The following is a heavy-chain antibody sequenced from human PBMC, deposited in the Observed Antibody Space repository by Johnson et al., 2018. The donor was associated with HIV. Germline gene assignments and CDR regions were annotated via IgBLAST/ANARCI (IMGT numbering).Heavy chain of an antibody. CDR1: GFTFSSYG. D-gene: IGHD2-21*02. CDR3: ARSLCGGDCLSDAFDI. Sequence: QVQLVESGGGVVQPGGSLRLSCAASGFTFSSYGMHWVRQAPGKGLEWVAFIRYAGSNKYYADSVKGRFTISRDNSKSTLFLLMNSLRAEDTAVYYCARSLCGGDCLSDAFDIWGQGTMVTVSS. V-gene: IGHV3-30*02. J-gene: IGHJ3*02. CDR2: IRYAGSNK.